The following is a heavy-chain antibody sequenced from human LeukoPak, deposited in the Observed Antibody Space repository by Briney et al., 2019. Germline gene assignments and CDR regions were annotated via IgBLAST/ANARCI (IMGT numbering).Heavy chain of an antibody. CDR1: GFTFTSSA. J-gene: IGHJ4*02. Sequence: SVKVSCKASGFTFTSSAVQWVRQARGQRLEWIGWIVVGSGNTSYAQKFQGRVTMTRDTSTSTVYMELSSLRSEDTAVHYCARSMIRGVTYYFDYWGQGTLVTVSS. D-gene: IGHD3-10*01. V-gene: IGHV1-58*01. CDR2: IVVGSGNT. CDR3: ARSMIRGVTYYFDY.